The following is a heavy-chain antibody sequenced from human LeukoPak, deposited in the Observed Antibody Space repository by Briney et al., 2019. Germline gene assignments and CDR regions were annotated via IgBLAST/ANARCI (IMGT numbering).Heavy chain of an antibody. Sequence: PGGPLRLSCAASGFTVSSNYMSWVRQAPGKGLEWVSVIYSGGSTYYADSVKGRFTISRDNSKNTLYLQMNSLRAEDTAVYYCARARYYDILTGYFFDYWGQGTLVTVSS. CDR3: ARARYYDILTGYFFDY. J-gene: IGHJ4*02. CDR2: IYSGGST. V-gene: IGHV3-53*01. CDR1: GFTVSSNY. D-gene: IGHD3-9*01.